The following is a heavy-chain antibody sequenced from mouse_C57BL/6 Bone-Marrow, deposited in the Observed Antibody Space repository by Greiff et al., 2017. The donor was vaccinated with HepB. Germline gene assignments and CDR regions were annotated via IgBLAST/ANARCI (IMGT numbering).Heavy chain of an antibody. Sequence: VQLQESGAELARPGASVKMSCKASGYTFTRYTMHWVKQRPGQGLEWIGYINPSSGYTKYNQKFKDKATLTADKSSSTAYMQLSSLTSEDSAVYYCARGGNNWDFAYWGQGTLVTVSA. D-gene: IGHD4-1*01. V-gene: IGHV1-4*01. CDR2: INPSSGYT. CDR1: GYTFTRYT. J-gene: IGHJ3*01. CDR3: ARGGNNWDFAY.